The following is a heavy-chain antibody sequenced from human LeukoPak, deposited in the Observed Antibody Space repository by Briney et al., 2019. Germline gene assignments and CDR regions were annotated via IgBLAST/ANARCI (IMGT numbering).Heavy chain of an antibody. V-gene: IGHV3-21*01. Sequence: PGXSLRXSCEVSGFTFSSYHMNWVRQAPGKGLEWVSSIGSTGNYIYYADSMKGGFTISRDNAKNSLYLEMNSLRAEDTAMYYCARRATSERGHSYGLDYWGQGTLVTVSS. CDR3: ARRATSERGHSYGLDY. D-gene: IGHD5-18*01. CDR2: IGSTGNYI. CDR1: GFTFSSYH. J-gene: IGHJ4*02.